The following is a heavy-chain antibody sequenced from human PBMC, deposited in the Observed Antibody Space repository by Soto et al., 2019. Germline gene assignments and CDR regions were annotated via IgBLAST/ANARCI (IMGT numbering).Heavy chain of an antibody. CDR3: AVLVVPAAIGYYYDYYMDV. CDR2: IIPILGIA. J-gene: IGHJ6*03. V-gene: IGHV1-69*02. D-gene: IGHD2-2*01. CDR1: GGTFSSYT. Sequence: QVQLVQSGAEVKKPGSSVKVSCKASGGTFSSYTISWVRQAPGQGLEWMGRIIPILGIANYAQKFQGRVTITADKSTSTAYMELSSLRSEDTAVYYCAVLVVPAAIGYYYDYYMDVWGKGTTVTVSS.